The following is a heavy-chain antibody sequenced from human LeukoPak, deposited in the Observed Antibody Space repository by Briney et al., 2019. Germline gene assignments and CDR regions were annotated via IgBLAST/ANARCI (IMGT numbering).Heavy chain of an antibody. Sequence: GGSLRLSCAASGFTFSSYGMHWVRQAPGKGLEWVAVISYDGSNKYHADSVKGRFTISRDNSKNTLYLQMNSLRAEDTAVYYCAKEPNYYGSGSYTGDYWGQGTLVTVSS. CDR3: AKEPNYYGSGSYTGDY. CDR1: GFTFSSYG. J-gene: IGHJ4*02. D-gene: IGHD3-10*01. V-gene: IGHV3-30*18. CDR2: ISYDGSNK.